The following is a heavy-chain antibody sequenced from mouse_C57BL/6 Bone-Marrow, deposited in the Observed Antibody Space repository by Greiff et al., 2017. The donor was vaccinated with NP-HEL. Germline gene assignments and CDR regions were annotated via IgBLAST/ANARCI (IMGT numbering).Heavy chain of an antibody. D-gene: IGHD1-1*01. CDR3: ANYGRSYWDVDV. V-gene: IGHV1-58*01. J-gene: IGHJ1*03. CDR2: IYIGDGST. CDR1: GYSFTSYG. Sequence: VQLQQSGAELVRPGSSVTMSCTTSGYSFTSYGINWVKQRPGQGLEWIGYIYIGDGSTEYNEKFKGKGTLTSDTSSRTAYMQLSSLTCEDSAFYFCANYGRSYWDVDVWGTGTTVTVSS.